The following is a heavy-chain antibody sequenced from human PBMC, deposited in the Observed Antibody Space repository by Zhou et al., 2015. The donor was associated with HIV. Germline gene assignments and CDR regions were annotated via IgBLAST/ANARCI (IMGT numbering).Heavy chain of an antibody. CDR1: GFTVSSNY. CDR3: ARDRVGATNSESFDY. J-gene: IGHJ4*02. CDR2: IYSGGST. V-gene: IGHV3-53*01. Sequence: EVQLVESGGGLIQPGGSLRLSCAASGFTVSSNYMSWVRQAPGKGLEWVSVIYSGGSTYYADSVKGRFTISRDNSKNTLYLQMNSLRAEDTAVYYCARDRVGATNSESFDYWGQGTLVTVSS. D-gene: IGHD1-26*01.